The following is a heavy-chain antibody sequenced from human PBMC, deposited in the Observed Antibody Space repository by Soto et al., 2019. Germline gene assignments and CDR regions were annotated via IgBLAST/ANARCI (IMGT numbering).Heavy chain of an antibody. Sequence: QVQLVESGGGVVQPGRSLRLSCAASGFTFSSYAMHWVRQAPGKGLEWVAVISYDGSNKYYADSVKGRFTISRDNSKNTLYLQMNSLRAEDTAVYYCARGGDIVVVPAAMYYYYYGMDVWGQGTTVTVSS. CDR3: ARGGDIVVVPAAMYYYYYGMDV. CDR1: GFTFSSYA. J-gene: IGHJ6*02. CDR2: ISYDGSNK. V-gene: IGHV3-30-3*01. D-gene: IGHD2-2*01.